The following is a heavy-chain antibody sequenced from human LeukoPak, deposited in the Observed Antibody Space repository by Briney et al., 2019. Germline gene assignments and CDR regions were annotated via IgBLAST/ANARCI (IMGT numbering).Heavy chain of an antibody. CDR1: GFTFRSHG. V-gene: IGHV3-30*18. CDR2: ISFDGSAK. D-gene: IGHD3-10*01. CDR3: AKDHYYGSGSYSRWVYFDY. Sequence: GGSLRLSCAASGFTFRSHGMHWVRQAPGKGLEWVAVISFDGSAKYHADSVKGRFTISRDNSKNSLYLQMNSLRTEDTALYFCAKDHYYGSGSYSRWVYFDYWGQGTLVTVSS. J-gene: IGHJ4*02.